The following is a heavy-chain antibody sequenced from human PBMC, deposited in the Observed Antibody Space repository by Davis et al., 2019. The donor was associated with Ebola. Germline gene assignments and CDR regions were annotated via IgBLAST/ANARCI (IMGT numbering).Heavy chain of an antibody. J-gene: IGHJ5*02. Sequence: SVPVPRQASLYTFTRYGISWARQPPGQGLEWLGWISAYNGNTNYAQNLQGRVTMTTDTSTSTAYMEVRSLRYDDTAVYYCARAVTMVLPGGWFDTWGQGTLVTVSS. CDR1: LYTFTRYG. V-gene: IGHV1-18*04. CDR3: ARAVTMVLPGGWFDT. D-gene: IGHD3-10*01. CDR2: ISAYNGNT.